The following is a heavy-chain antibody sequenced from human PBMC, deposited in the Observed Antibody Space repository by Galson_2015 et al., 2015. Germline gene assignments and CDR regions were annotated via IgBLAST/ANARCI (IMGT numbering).Heavy chain of an antibody. J-gene: IGHJ6*02. CDR2: IWYDGSNK. V-gene: IGHV3-33*01. CDR1: GFTFSSYG. Sequence: SLRLSCAASGFTFSSYGMHWVRQAPGKGLEWVAVIWYDGSNKYYADSVKGRFTISRDNSKNTLYLQMNSLRAEDTAVYYCARDGPGVGLGKADYGMDVWGQGTTVTVSS. D-gene: IGHD3-10*01. CDR3: ARDGPGVGLGKADYGMDV.